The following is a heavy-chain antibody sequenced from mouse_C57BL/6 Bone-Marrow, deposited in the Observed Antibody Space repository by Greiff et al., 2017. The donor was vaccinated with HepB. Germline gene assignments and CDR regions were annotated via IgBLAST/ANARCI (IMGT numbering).Heavy chain of an antibody. V-gene: IGHV1-76*01. D-gene: IGHD1-1*01. CDR3: ARSVITTVVDY. CDR2: IYPGSGNT. CDR1: GYTFTDYY. Sequence: VQLKESGAELVRPGASVKLSCKASGYTFTDYYINWVKQRPGQGLEWIARIYPGSGNTYYNEKFKGKATLTAEKSSSTAYMQLSSLTSEDSAVYFCARSVITTVVDYWGQGTTLTVSS. J-gene: IGHJ2*01.